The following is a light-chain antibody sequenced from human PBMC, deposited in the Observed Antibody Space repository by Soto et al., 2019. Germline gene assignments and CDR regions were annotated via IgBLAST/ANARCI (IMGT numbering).Light chain of an antibody. CDR1: QSVSSY. V-gene: IGKV3-11*01. CDR3: QQRSNWPWT. Sequence: EIVLTQSPATLSLSPGEIATLSCRASQSVSSYLAWNQRKPGQAPRLLIYDTSNRATGIPARFSGSGSGTDFTLTISSLEPEDFAVYYCQQRSNWPWTFGGGTKVEIK. CDR2: DTS. J-gene: IGKJ4*01.